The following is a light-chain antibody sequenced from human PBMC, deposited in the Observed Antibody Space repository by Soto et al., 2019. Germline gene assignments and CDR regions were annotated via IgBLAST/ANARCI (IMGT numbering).Light chain of an antibody. CDR2: DNN. J-gene: IGLJ2*01. CDR1: SSNIGSYY. CDR3: GTWDSSLSAVV. V-gene: IGLV1-51*01. Sequence: QSVLTQPPSVSAAPGQKVTISCSGSSSNIGSYYVSWYQQLPGTAPKLLLYDNNVRPSGIPDRFSGSRSGTSATLGITGLQTGDEADYYCGTWDSSLSAVVFGGGTKLTVL.